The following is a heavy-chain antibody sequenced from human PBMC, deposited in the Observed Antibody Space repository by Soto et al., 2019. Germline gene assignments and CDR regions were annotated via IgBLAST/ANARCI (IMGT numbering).Heavy chain of an antibody. CDR1: GFIFSNCW. V-gene: IGHV3-74*01. D-gene: IGHD3-22*01. CDR3: VRAIGHYGMDV. CDR2: INSDGSST. J-gene: IGHJ6*02. Sequence: EVQLVESGGGLVQPGGSLRLSCVASGFIFSNCWMHWVRQAPGMGLVWVSHINSDGSSTTYADSVKGRFTISRDNAKNTLYLQMNRLRAEDTAVYYCVRAIGHYGMDVWGRGTTVTVS.